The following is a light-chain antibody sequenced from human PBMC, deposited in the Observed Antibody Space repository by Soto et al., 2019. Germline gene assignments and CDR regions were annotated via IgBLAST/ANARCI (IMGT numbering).Light chain of an antibody. CDR1: QSVTSRY. J-gene: IGKJ4*01. Sequence: EIVLTQSPGTLSLSPGERATLSCRASQSVTSRYLAWYQQKPGQTPRLLIYAASSSATGIPDRFSGSGSGTDFSLTISRLEPEDFAVYYCQHYGSSPPLTFGGGTKVEIK. CDR3: QHYGSSPPLT. CDR2: AAS. V-gene: IGKV3-20*01.